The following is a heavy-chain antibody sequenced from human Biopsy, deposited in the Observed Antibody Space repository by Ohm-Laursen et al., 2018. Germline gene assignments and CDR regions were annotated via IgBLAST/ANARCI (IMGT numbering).Heavy chain of an antibody. Sequence: SETLSLTCPVSGGSFTGHYWSWIRQPPGKGPEWIGHISYTGYTSYNASLKSRVTISVDTSRNHFSLRLSSLTAADTAVYYCARGSNDFGGLYFPRWGQGTLLTVSS. CDR3: ARGSNDFGGLYFPR. D-gene: IGHD4-23*01. V-gene: IGHV4-59*11. CDR1: GGSFTGHY. J-gene: IGHJ4*02. CDR2: ISYTGYT.